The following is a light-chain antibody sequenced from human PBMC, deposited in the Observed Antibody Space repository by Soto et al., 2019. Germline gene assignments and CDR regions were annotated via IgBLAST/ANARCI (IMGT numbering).Light chain of an antibody. J-gene: IGLJ1*01. Sequence: QSVLTQPPSVSADPGQKVTLSCSGSSSNIGSNYVSWYKQLPGAAPKLLIYENNKRPSGIPDRFSGSKSGTSATLDITGLQTGDEAVYYCGTWDNSLSAHVFATGTKLTVL. V-gene: IGLV1-51*02. CDR2: ENN. CDR1: SSNIGSNY. CDR3: GTWDNSLSAHV.